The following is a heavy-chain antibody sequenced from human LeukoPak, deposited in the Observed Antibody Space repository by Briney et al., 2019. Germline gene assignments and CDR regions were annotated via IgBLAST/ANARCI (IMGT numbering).Heavy chain of an antibody. V-gene: IGHV3-30*04. D-gene: IGHD4-11*01. CDR3: ARDDYSNYSFDY. Sequence: GGSLRLSCAASGFTFSSYAMHWVRQAPGKGLEWVAVISYDGSNKYYPDSVKGRFTISRDNSKNTLYLQMNSLRAEDTAVYYCARDDYSNYSFDYWGQGTLVTVSS. CDR2: ISYDGSNK. CDR1: GFTFSSYA. J-gene: IGHJ4*02.